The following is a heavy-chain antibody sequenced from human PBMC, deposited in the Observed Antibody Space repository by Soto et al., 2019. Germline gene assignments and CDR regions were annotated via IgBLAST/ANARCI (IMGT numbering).Heavy chain of an antibody. D-gene: IGHD3-3*01. CDR1: GGSISSGGYY. J-gene: IGHJ3*02. V-gene: IGHV4-31*03. CDR2: IYYSGST. Sequence: PSETLSLTCTVSGGSISSGGYYWSWIRQHPGKGLEWIGYIYYSGSTYYNPSLKSRVTISVDTSKNQFSLKLSSVTAADTAVYYCARTRASLEWLFVAFDIRGQGTLVTVSS. CDR3: ARTRASLEWLFVAFDI.